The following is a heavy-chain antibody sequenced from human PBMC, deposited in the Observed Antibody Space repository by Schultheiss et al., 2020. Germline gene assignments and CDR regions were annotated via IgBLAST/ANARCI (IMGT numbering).Heavy chain of an antibody. V-gene: IGHV1-69*06. CDR1: GGTFSSYA. D-gene: IGHD6-13*01. J-gene: IGHJ5*02. CDR2: IIPIFGTA. CDR3: ARGVASWGSSSWENWFDP. Sequence: SVKVSCKASGGTFSSYAISWVRQAPGQGLEWMGGIIPIFGTANYAQKFQGRVTITADKSTSTAYMELSSLRSEDTAVYYCARGVASWGSSSWENWFDPWGQGTLVNVYS.